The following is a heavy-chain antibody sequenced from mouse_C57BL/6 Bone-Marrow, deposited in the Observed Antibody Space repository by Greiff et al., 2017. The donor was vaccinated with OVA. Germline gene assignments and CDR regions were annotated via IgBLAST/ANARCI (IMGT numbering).Heavy chain of an antibody. J-gene: IGHJ2*01. V-gene: IGHV14-4*01. CDR1: GFNIKDDY. Sequence: EVQLQQSGAELVRPGASVKLSCTASGFNIKDDYMHWVKQRPEQGLEWIGWIDPENGDTEYASKFQGKATITADTSSNTAYMQLSSLTSEDTAVYSCSSGTWLLPYYFDYWGQGPTLTVSS. CDR2: IDPENGDT. D-gene: IGHD2-3*01. CDR3: SSGTWLLPYYFDY.